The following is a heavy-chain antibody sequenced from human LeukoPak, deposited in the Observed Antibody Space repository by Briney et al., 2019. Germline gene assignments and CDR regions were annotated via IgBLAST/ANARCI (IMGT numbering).Heavy chain of an antibody. Sequence: GGSLRLSCAASGFTVSSNYMSWVRQAPGKGLEWVSVIYSGGSTYYADSVKGRFTISRDNSKNTLYLQMNSLRAEDTAVYYCANYYDFWSGPFDYWGQGTLVTVSS. V-gene: IGHV3-66*01. D-gene: IGHD3-3*01. CDR2: IYSGGST. J-gene: IGHJ4*02. CDR3: ANYYDFWSGPFDY. CDR1: GFTVSSNY.